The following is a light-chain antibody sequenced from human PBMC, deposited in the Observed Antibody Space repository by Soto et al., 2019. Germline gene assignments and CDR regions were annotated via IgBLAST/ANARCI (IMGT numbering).Light chain of an antibody. CDR2: DAS. J-gene: IGKJ5*01. CDR3: QQYGSSAT. Sequence: EIVLTQSPGTLSWSLGERATLSCRASQSVSQYLAWYQQKPGQAPRLLFYDASTRATGIPDRFSGTGSGTDFTLTISGLEPGDFAVYYCQQYGSSATFGQGTRLEIK. V-gene: IGKV3-20*01. CDR1: QSVSQY.